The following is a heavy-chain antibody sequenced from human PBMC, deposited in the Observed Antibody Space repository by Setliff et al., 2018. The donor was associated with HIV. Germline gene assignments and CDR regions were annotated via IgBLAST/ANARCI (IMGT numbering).Heavy chain of an antibody. J-gene: IGHJ6*02. CDR1: GFTFSNSA. Sequence: GGSLRLSCAVSGFTFSNSAMSWVRQAPGKGLEWVGRIANKADSHTIQYAASVQGRFTISRDDSKNSLYLQMSNLQAEDTALYYCTRAGYGHGFDIWGQGTTVTVSS. D-gene: IGHD5-18*01. CDR2: IANKADSHTI. V-gene: IGHV3-72*01. CDR3: TRAGYGHGFDI.